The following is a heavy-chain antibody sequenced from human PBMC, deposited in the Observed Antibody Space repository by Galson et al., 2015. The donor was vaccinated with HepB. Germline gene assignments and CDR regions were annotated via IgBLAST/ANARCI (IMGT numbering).Heavy chain of an antibody. CDR3: AKCGVLSSGWCNYFDP. V-gene: IGHV3-23*01. D-gene: IGHD6-19*01. Sequence: SLRLSCAASGFTFSSYGMIWVRQAPGEGLEWASVVMSGSGGAFYADSVKGRFTISRDNSKNTLSLQMNSLGAEDTAVYSCAKCGVLSSGWCNYFDPWGQGTLVTVSS. J-gene: IGHJ5*02. CDR1: GFTFSSYG. CDR2: VMSGSGGA.